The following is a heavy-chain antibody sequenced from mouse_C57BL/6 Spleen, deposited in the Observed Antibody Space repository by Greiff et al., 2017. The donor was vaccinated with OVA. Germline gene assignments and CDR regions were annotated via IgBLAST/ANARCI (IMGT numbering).Heavy chain of an antibody. D-gene: IGHD6-5*01. CDR2: IDPSDSYT. J-gene: IGHJ4*01. V-gene: IGHV1-50*01. CDR3: ARGAYTLYAMDY. Sequence: QVQLKQPGAELVKPGASVKLSCKASGYTFTSYWMQWVKQRPGQGLEWIGEIDPSDSYTNYNQKFKGKATLTVDTSSSTAYMQLSSLTSEDSAVYYCARGAYTLYAMDYWGQGTSVTVSS. CDR1: GYTFTSYW.